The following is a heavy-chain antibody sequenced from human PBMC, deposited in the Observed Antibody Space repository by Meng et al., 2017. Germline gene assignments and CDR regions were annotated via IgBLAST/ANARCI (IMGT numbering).Heavy chain of an antibody. Sequence: VRVVQSGAEVKKPVASVKVSCKASGYTFPSYAMHWVRQAPGQRLEWMGWINAGNGNTKYSQKFQGRVTITRDTSASTAYMELSSLRSEDTAVYYCARTPLRYCSGGSCYYFDYWGQGTLVTVSS. V-gene: IGHV1-3*01. D-gene: IGHD2-15*01. CDR1: GYTFPSYA. J-gene: IGHJ4*02. CDR3: ARTPLRYCSGGSCYYFDY. CDR2: INAGNGNT.